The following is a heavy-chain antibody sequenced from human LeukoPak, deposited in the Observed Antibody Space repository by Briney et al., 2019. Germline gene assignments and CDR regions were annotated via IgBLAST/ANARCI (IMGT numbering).Heavy chain of an antibody. Sequence: SQTLSLTCTVSGGSISSGTFYWSWLRPPAGKGLEWIGRIHSSGSTNYNPSLNSRVTISIDTSKKQFSLELSSVTAADTAVYYCARVGGYSGSYYYFDSWGQGTLVTVSS. V-gene: IGHV4-61*02. CDR2: IHSSGST. CDR1: GGSISSGTFY. J-gene: IGHJ4*02. CDR3: ARVGGYSGSYYYFDS. D-gene: IGHD1-26*01.